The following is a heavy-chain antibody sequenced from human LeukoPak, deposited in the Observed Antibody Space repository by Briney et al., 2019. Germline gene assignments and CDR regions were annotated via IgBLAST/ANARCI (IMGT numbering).Heavy chain of an antibody. V-gene: IGHV4-34*01. D-gene: IGHD2-2*01. J-gene: IGHJ4*02. CDR2: INHRGST. CDR1: GGSFSVYY. CDR3: ARQRVVPAAMGIDY. Sequence: SETLSLTCAVYGGSFSVYYWTWIRQPPGKGLEWIGEINHRGSTNHNPSLKSRVTISVDTSKNQFSLKLSSVTAADTAVYYCARQRVVPAAMGIDYWGQGTLVTVSS.